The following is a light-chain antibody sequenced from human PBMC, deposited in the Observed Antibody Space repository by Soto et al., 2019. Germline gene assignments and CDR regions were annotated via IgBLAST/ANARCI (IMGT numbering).Light chain of an antibody. CDR2: EVS. Sequence: QSVLTQPASVSGSPGQSITISCTGTSSDVGGYNYVSWYQQHPGKAPKLMIYEVSNRPSGVSNRFSGSKSDNTASLTISGLQAEDEADYYCSSYTRSSTVVFGGGTKLTV. V-gene: IGLV2-14*01. CDR1: SSDVGGYNY. CDR3: SSYTRSSTVV. J-gene: IGLJ2*01.